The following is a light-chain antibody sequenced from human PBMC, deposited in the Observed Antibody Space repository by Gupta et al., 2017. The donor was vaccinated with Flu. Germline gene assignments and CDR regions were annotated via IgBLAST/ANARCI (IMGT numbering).Light chain of an antibody. CDR3: SSYTSSSTDV. CDR1: SSDVGGYNY. J-gene: IGLJ1*01. V-gene: IGLV2-14*01. CDR2: EVS. Sequence: QSALTQPASVSGSPGQSITISCTGTSSDVGGYNYVSWYQQHPGKAPKLMMYEVSNRPSGVSNRFSGSKSGNTASLTISELQAEDEADYYCSSYTSSSTDVFGTGTKVTVL.